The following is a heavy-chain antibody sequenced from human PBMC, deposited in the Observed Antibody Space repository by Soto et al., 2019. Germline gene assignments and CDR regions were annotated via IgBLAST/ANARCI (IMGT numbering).Heavy chain of an antibody. CDR1: GYTFTSYD. J-gene: IGHJ4*02. V-gene: IGHV1-8*01. D-gene: IGHD3-9*01. CDR2: MNPNSGNT. Sequence: ASVKVSCKASGYTFTSYDINWVRQATGQGLEWMGWMNPNSGNTGYAQKFQGRVTMTRNTSISTAYMELSSLRSEDTAVYYCARAINYDILTGYYPSFDYWGQGTLVTVSS. CDR3: ARAINYDILTGYYPSFDY.